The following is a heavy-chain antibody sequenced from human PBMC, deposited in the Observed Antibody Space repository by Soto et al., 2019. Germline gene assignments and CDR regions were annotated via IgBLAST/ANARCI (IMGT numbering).Heavy chain of an antibody. CDR2: ISYDGSNK. CDR1: GFTFSSYG. V-gene: IGHV3-30*18. J-gene: IGHJ4*02. Sequence: HPGGSLRLSXAASGFTFSSYGMHWVRQAPGKGLEWVAVISYDGSNKYYADSVKGRFTISRDNSKNTLYLQMNSLRAEDTAVYYCAKDRSLAYWGQGTLVTVSS. CDR3: AKDRSLAY.